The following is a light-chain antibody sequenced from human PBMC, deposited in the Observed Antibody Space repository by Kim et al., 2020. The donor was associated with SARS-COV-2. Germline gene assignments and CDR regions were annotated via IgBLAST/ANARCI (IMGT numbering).Light chain of an antibody. Sequence: ASVGDRVTITCRASQNVNNHLVWLQQKPGEAPKSLIYAASSLQSGVPTRFSGGGSGTDFTLTISSLLPEDFATYYCQQNSAYPLTFGGGTKVDIK. V-gene: IGKV1-16*01. CDR2: AAS. CDR1: QNVNNH. J-gene: IGKJ4*01. CDR3: QQNSAYPLT.